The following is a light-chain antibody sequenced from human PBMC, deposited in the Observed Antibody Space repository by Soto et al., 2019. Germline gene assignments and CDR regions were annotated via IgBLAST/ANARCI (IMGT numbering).Light chain of an antibody. CDR1: QSISSY. Sequence: DVQMTQSPSSMSASVGDRGAITWRASQSISSYLNWYQQKPGKAPKLLIYAASSLQSGVPSRFSGSGSGTDFTLTISSLQPEDFATYYCQQSYSTPRTFGQGTKVDIK. CDR2: AAS. V-gene: IGKV1-39*01. CDR3: QQSYSTPRT. J-gene: IGKJ1*01.